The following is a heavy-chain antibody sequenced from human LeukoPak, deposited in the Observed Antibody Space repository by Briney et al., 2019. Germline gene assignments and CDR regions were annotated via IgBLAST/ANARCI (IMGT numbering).Heavy chain of an antibody. CDR3: ARGGSFGGNLNY. Sequence: PSETLSLTCTVSGGSISSYYWSWIRQPPGKGLEWIGYIYYSGSTNYNPSLKSRVTISVDTSKNQFSLKLTSVTDADTAVYRCARGGSFGGNLNYWGQGTLLTVSS. CDR1: GGSISSYY. J-gene: IGHJ4*02. V-gene: IGHV4-59*12. D-gene: IGHD4-23*01. CDR2: IYYSGST.